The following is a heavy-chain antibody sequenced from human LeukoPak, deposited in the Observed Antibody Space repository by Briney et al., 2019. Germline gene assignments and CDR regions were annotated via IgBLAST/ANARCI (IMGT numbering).Heavy chain of an antibody. J-gene: IGHJ4*02. CDR3: ARDSTRLTDY. CDR2: ISAYNGNT. Sequence: ASVKVSCKASGYTFTSYDINWVRQATGQGLEWMGWISAYNGNTNYAQKLQGRVTMTTDTSTSTAYMELRSLRSDDTAVYYCARDSTRLTDYWGQGTLVTVSS. V-gene: IGHV1-18*01. D-gene: IGHD1-1*01. CDR1: GYTFTSYD.